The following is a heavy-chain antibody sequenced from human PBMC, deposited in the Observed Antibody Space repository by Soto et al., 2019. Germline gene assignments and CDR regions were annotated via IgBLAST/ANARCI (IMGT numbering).Heavy chain of an antibody. CDR3: ARDLYCSSTSCYFRLRSDAFDI. CDR2: ISAYNGNT. Sequence: ASVKVSCKASGYTFTSYGISWVRQAPGQGLEWMGWISAYNGNTNYAQKLQGRVTMTTDTSTSTAYMELRSLCSDDTAVYYCARDLYCSSTSCYFRLRSDAFDIWGQGTMVTVS. V-gene: IGHV1-18*01. CDR1: GYTFTSYG. D-gene: IGHD2-2*01. J-gene: IGHJ3*02.